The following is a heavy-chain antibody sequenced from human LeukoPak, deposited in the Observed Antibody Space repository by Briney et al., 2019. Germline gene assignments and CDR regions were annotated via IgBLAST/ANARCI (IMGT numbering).Heavy chain of an antibody. V-gene: IGHV4-4*07. CDR3: AKDSSTWGTLAGHFDP. Sequence: SETLSLTCTVSGGSIVSHYWNWIRQPAGRGLEWVGRFYASGTTNTTPSLKGRVTLSVDTSKNQFSLKLSSVTAADTAVYYCAKDSSTWGTLAGHFDPWGQGTLVTVSS. D-gene: IGHD6-13*01. CDR2: FYASGTT. J-gene: IGHJ5*02. CDR1: GGSIVSHY.